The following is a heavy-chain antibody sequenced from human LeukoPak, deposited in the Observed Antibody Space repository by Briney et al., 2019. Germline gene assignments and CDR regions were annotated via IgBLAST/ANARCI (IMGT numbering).Heavy chain of an antibody. V-gene: IGHV3-23*01. D-gene: IGHD3-22*01. CDR2: LRGSGGST. J-gene: IGHJ4*02. CDR1: GVTFSSSA. Sequence: AGGSLRLSCAASGVTFSSSAMSWVRQPPGKGLARVSALRGSGGSTYYADSVKGRFTISRDNSMNTLYLQMNSLRAEDTAVYYCAKGAYYYDSSGYPYWGQGTLVTVSS. CDR3: AKGAYYYDSSGYPY.